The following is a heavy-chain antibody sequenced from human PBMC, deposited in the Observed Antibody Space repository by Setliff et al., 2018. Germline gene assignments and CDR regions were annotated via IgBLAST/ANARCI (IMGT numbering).Heavy chain of an antibody. CDR1: GGSISSSSYY. D-gene: IGHD3-3*01. Sequence: PSETLSLTCTVSGGSISSSSYYWGWIRQPPGKGLEWIGSIYYSGSTYYNPSLKSRVTISVDTSKNQFSLKLSSVTAADTAVYYCARGESNYDFWSGYYAVNNWFDPWGQGTLVTVSS. CDR3: ARGESNYDFWSGYYAVNNWFDP. CDR2: IYYSGST. J-gene: IGHJ5*02. V-gene: IGHV4-39*07.